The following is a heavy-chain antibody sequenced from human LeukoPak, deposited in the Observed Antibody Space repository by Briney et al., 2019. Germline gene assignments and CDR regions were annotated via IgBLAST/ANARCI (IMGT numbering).Heavy chain of an antibody. D-gene: IGHD1-26*01. Sequence: PGGSLRLSWAASGFTFSSYAMHWVRQAPGKGLEWVAVISYDGSNKYYADSVKGRFTISRDNSKNTLYLQMNSLRAEDTAVYYCARDRVGATNNYFDYWGQGTLVTVSS. CDR3: ARDRVGATNNYFDY. CDR1: GFTFSSYA. J-gene: IGHJ4*02. V-gene: IGHV3-30*04. CDR2: ISYDGSNK.